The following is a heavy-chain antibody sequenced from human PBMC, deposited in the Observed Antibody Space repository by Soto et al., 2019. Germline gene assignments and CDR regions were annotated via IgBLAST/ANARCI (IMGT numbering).Heavy chain of an antibody. CDR3: ARDNINYDSSEHTSGGFDY. Sequence: PGGSLRLSCAASGFTFSSYGMHWVRQAPGKGLEWVAVIWYDGSNKYYADSVKGRFTISRDNSKNTLYLQMNSLRAEDTAVYYCARDNINYDSSEHTSGGFDYWGQGTLVTVSS. CDR1: GFTFSSYG. V-gene: IGHV3-33*01. D-gene: IGHD3-22*01. J-gene: IGHJ4*02. CDR2: IWYDGSNK.